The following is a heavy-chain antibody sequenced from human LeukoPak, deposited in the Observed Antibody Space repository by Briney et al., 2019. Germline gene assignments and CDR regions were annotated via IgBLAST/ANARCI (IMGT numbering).Heavy chain of an antibody. J-gene: IGHJ6*03. D-gene: IGHD5-18*01. CDR2: ISGSGGST. CDR3: AKLGMGYSYGHYYMDV. CDR1: GFTFSSYG. Sequence: GALRLSCAASGFTFSSYGMSWVRQAPGKGLEWVSAISGSGGSTYYADSVKGRFTISRDNSKNTLYLQMNSLRAEDTAVYYCAKLGMGYSYGHYYMDVWGKGTTVTISS. V-gene: IGHV3-23*01.